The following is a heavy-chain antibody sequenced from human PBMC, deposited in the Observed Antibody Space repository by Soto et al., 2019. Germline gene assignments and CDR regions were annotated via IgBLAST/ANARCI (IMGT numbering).Heavy chain of an antibody. V-gene: IGHV1-18*01. D-gene: IGHD4-4*01. Sequence: QVQLVQSGAEVKKPGASVKVSCKASGYTFTSYGITWVRQAPGQGLVWMGWFNTHNGNTNYAQKFQDRATMTTHTSTSTAHMELRSLRTDAPAVYCCARAQPPTESDYGGQGTLVTVSS. CDR1: GYTFTSYG. CDR3: ARAQPPTESDY. CDR2: FNTHNGNT. J-gene: IGHJ4*02.